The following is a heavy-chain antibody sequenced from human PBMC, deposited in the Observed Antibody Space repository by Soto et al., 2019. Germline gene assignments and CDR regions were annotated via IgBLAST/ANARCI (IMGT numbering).Heavy chain of an antibody. D-gene: IGHD2-8*01. J-gene: IGHJ3*02. Sequence: QVQLVESGGGVVQPGRSLRLSCAASGFTFSSYGMHWVRQAPGKGLEWVAVISYDGSNKYYADSVKGRFTISRDNSKNTLYLQMNSLRAEDTAVYYCAKDHLGVPPLYAFDIWGQGTMVTVSS. CDR2: ISYDGSNK. CDR3: AKDHLGVPPLYAFDI. CDR1: GFTFSSYG. V-gene: IGHV3-30*18.